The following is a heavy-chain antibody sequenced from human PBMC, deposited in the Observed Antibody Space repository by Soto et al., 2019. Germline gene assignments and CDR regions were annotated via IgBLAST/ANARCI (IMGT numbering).Heavy chain of an antibody. Sequence: ASVKVSCKTSGYIFTDHLIHWVRQSPGQGLQWVGWVHPDSGGTNVAQAFQDRVTMTADTSITTAYMDLDRLRPDDTAIFYCARGAQGFFPVSGIYFYFDHWGQGTPVTVSS. CDR1: GYIFTDHL. CDR2: VHPDSGGT. V-gene: IGHV1-2*02. CDR3: ARGAQGFFPVSGIYFYFDH. J-gene: IGHJ4*02. D-gene: IGHD3-22*01.